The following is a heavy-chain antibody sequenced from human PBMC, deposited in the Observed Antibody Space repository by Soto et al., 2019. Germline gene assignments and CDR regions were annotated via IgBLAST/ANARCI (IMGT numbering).Heavy chain of an antibody. Sequence: EVQLLESGGGLVQPGGSLRLSCAASGFTFSSYAMSWVRQGPGKGLEWVSVISGSGGSTYYADSVKGRFTISRDNSKNTLYLQMTSLRAEDTAVYYCAKDPHGDYLLNWFDPWGQGTLVTVSS. J-gene: IGHJ5*02. CDR2: ISGSGGST. CDR1: GFTFSSYA. CDR3: AKDPHGDYLLNWFDP. D-gene: IGHD4-17*01. V-gene: IGHV3-23*01.